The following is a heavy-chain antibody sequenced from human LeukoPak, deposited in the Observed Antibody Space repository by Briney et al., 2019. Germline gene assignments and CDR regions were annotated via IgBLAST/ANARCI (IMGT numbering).Heavy chain of an antibody. CDR3: ARFTYYYDSSPNDY. CDR2: IIPIFGTT. J-gene: IGHJ4*02. D-gene: IGHD3-22*01. V-gene: IGHV1-69*06. Sequence: PGASVKVSCKASGGTFNSYAISWVRQAPGQGLEWMGGIIPIFGTTNYARKFRGRVTLTADKSTRTAYMELSSLRSEDTAVYYCARFTYYYDSSPNDYWGQGTLVTVSS. CDR1: GGTFNSYA.